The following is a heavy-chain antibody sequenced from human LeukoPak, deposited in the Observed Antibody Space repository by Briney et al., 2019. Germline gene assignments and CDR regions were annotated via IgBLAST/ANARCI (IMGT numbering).Heavy chain of an antibody. V-gene: IGHV3-7*03. CDR3: AKDLRSGWSLDY. CDR2: IKQDGSEK. Sequence: GGSLRLSCAASGFTFSNYWMSWVRQAPGKGLEGVANIKQDGSEKYYVDSVKGRFTISRDNARNSLYLQMNSLRAEDTAVYYCAKDLRSGWSLDYWGQGTLVTVSS. D-gene: IGHD6-19*01. J-gene: IGHJ4*02. CDR1: GFTFSNYW.